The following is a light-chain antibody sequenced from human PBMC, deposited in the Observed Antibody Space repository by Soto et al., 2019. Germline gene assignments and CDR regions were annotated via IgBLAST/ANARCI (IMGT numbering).Light chain of an antibody. Sequence: EVVLTQSQATLSLSPGERATLSCSAAQSVSGFFGGYQQKLGRAPRLLIHDTSNRATGVPARFSCRGSGTDFTLTISSLESEDFGVYYCKQRGRWPPTFGQGTRLEMK. CDR3: KQRGRWPPT. V-gene: IGKV3-11*01. CDR1: QSVSGF. CDR2: DTS. J-gene: IGKJ5*01.